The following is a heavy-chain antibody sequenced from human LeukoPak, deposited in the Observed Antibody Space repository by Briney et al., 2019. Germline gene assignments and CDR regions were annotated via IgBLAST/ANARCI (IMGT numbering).Heavy chain of an antibody. CDR3: ARDGTAPGLYFDL. CDR1: GFTFSSYA. D-gene: IGHD6-13*01. V-gene: IGHV3-7*01. CDR2: IRQDGSEK. J-gene: IGHJ4*02. Sequence: GGSLRLSCAASGFTFSSYAMSWVRQAPGKGLEWVASIRQDGSEKTHVDSVKGRFTISRDNTKNSLYLQMSDLRAEDTAVYYCARDGTAPGLYFDLWGQGTLVTVSS.